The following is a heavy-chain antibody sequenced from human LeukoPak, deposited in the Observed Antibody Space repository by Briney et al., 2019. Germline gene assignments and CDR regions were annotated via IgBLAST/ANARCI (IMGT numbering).Heavy chain of an antibody. CDR1: GGSISNYY. Sequence: PSETLSFTCTVSGGSISNYYWSWIRQPPGKGLEWIGYIYYTGSTKYNPSLKSRVTLSVDSSKTQFSLKLNSVTAADTAVYYCAKSPSWGSGLDAFDIWGQGTMVTVSS. V-gene: IGHV4-59*01. CDR3: AKSPSWGSGLDAFDI. CDR2: IYYTGST. D-gene: IGHD7-27*01. J-gene: IGHJ3*02.